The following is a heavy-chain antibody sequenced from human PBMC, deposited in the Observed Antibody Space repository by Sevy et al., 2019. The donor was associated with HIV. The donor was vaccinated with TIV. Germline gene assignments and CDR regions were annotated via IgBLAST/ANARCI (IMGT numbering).Heavy chain of an antibody. V-gene: IGHV3-7*03. Sequence: GGSLRLSCAASGFTFSSYWMSWVRQAPGKGLEWVANIKQDGSEKYYVDSVKGRFTISRDNAKNSLYLQMNSLRAEDTAVGYCTRVREWLSYAFDIWGQGTMVTVSS. D-gene: IGHD3-3*01. CDR2: IKQDGSEK. CDR1: GFTFSSYW. J-gene: IGHJ3*02. CDR3: TRVREWLSYAFDI.